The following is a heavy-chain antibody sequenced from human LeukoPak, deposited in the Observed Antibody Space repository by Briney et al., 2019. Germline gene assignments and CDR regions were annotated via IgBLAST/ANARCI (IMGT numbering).Heavy chain of an antibody. Sequence: GGSLRLSCAASGFTFSSYWMHWVRQAPGKGLVWVSRINSYGSSTSYADSVKGRFTISRDNAKNTLYLQMNSLRAEDTAVYYCARVAVASMDAFDIWGQGTMVTVSS. D-gene: IGHD2-2*01. CDR1: GFTFSSYW. J-gene: IGHJ3*02. V-gene: IGHV3-74*01. CDR2: INSYGSST. CDR3: ARVAVASMDAFDI.